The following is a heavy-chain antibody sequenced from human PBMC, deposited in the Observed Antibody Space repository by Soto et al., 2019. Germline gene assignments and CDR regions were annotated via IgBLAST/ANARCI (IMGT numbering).Heavy chain of an antibody. CDR3: ANVPGF. Sequence: EVQMLESGGGLVQPGGSLRLSCAASGFTFSRYAMSWVRQAPGEGLEWVSGISGTGGDTYYTDSVKGRFTISRDNSRNTLYLHMNSLRAEDTAVYYCANVPGFWGQGTLVTVSS. CDR1: GFTFSRYA. CDR2: ISGTGGDT. D-gene: IGHD2-2*01. V-gene: IGHV3-23*01. J-gene: IGHJ4*02.